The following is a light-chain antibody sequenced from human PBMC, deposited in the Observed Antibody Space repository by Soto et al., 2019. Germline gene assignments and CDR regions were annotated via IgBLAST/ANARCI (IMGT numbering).Light chain of an antibody. CDR3: QQYYSTPRT. CDR1: QTVLYSSNNKNY. J-gene: IGKJ4*01. Sequence: DIVMTQSPDSLAVSLGERATINCKSSQTVLYSSNNKNYLAWYQQKPGQPPELLIYWASTRESGVPDRFSGSGSGTDFTLTISSLQAEDVAVYYCQQYYSTPRTFGGGTKVEIK. V-gene: IGKV4-1*01. CDR2: WAS.